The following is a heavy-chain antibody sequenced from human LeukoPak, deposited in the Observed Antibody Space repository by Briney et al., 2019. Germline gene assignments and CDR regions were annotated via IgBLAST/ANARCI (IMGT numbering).Heavy chain of an antibody. CDR3: AKDLGYYYDSRGYYLYFDY. V-gene: IGHV3-23*01. D-gene: IGHD3-22*01. CDR2: ISGSGST. J-gene: IGHJ4*02. CDR1: GFTFSSYA. Sequence: PGGSLRLSCAASGFTFSSYAMSWVRQAPGKGLEWVSVISGSGSTYYADSVKGRFTISRDNSKKTLYLQMNSLRAEDTAVYYCAKDLGYYYDSRGYYLYFDYWGQGTLVTVSS.